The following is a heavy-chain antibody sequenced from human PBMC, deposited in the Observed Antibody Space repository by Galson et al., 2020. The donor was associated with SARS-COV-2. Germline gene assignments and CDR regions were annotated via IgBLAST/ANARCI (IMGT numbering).Heavy chain of an antibody. CDR3: ARTQYYYDSSGYTH. V-gene: IGHV4-34*01. D-gene: IGHD3-22*01. Sequence: SETLSLTCAVYGGSFSGYYWSWIRQPPGKGLEWIGEINHSGSTNYNPSLKSRVTISVDTSKNQFSLKLSSVTAADTAVYYCARTQYYYDSSGYTHWGQGTLVTVSS. CDR2: INHSGST. CDR1: GGSFSGYY. J-gene: IGHJ1*01.